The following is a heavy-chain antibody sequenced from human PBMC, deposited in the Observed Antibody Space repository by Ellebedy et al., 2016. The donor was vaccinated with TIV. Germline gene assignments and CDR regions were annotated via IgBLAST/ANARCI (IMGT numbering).Heavy chain of an antibody. J-gene: IGHJ5*02. CDR1: GYTFTNYY. CDR2: INPSGGRT. CDR3: ARENRGYCSGGSCSSGNWFDP. Sequence: ASVKVSCXASGYTFTNYYMHWVRQAPGQGLEWMGMINPSGGRTTYAQNFQGRVTTTRDTSASTVYLELSSLRSEDTAVYYCARENRGYCSGGSCSSGNWFDPWGQGTLVTVSS. V-gene: IGHV1-46*01. D-gene: IGHD2-15*01.